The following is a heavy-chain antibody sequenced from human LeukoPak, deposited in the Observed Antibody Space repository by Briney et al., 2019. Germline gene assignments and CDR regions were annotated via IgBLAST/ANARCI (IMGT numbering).Heavy chain of an antibody. CDR2: ISSSGSTI. V-gene: IGHV3-11*01. CDR3: AREGGGYCTNGVCYDNWFDP. CDR1: GFTFSDYY. J-gene: IGHJ5*02. Sequence: GGSLRLSCAASGFTFSDYYMSWIRQAPGKGLEWVSYISSSGSTIYYADSVKGRFTISRDNAKNSLYQQMNSLRAEDTAVYYCAREGGGYCTNGVCYDNWFDPWGQGTLVTVSS. D-gene: IGHD2-8*01.